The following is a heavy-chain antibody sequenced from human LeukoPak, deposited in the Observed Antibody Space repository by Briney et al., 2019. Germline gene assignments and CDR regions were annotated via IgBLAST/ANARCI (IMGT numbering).Heavy chain of an antibody. CDR3: ARMMSNSGWFVADY. CDR2: IYYSGST. CDR1: GGSISSGGYY. V-gene: IGHV4-61*08. J-gene: IGHJ4*02. D-gene: IGHD6-19*01. Sequence: SQTLSLTCTVSGGSISSGGYYWSWIRQPPGEGLEWIGYIYYSGSTNSNPSLKSRVTISIDTSKNQFSLKLSSVTAADAAVYYCARMMSNSGWFVADYWGRGTLVTVSS.